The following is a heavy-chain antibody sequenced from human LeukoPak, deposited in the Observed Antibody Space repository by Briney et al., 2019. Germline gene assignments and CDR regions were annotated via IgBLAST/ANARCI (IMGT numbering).Heavy chain of an antibody. V-gene: IGHV3-66*01. Sequence: GGSLRLSCAASGLTVSSNYMSWGRKAPAKGLEWVSVIYSGGSTYCADSVKGRFTISRDNSMNTLYLQMNSLRVEDTALYYCAKDLLRDLWFGESWGQGTLVTVAS. D-gene: IGHD3-10*01. CDR1: GLTVSSNY. CDR3: AKDLLRDLWFGES. CDR2: IYSGGST. J-gene: IGHJ5*02.